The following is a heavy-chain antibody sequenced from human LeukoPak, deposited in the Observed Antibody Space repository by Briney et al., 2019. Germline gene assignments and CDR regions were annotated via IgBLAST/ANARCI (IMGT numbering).Heavy chain of an antibody. J-gene: IGHJ4*02. V-gene: IGHV3-64D*09. Sequence: SGWSLRLSCSASGFTFSSFAMHWVRQAPGKGLEYVAAISRNGGSTYYADSVKGRFTISRDNSKNTLYLQMSSLRAEDTAVYLCVKDLRSDFMGVLSRYLSYWGQGTLVTVSS. CDR2: ISRNGGST. CDR1: GFTFSSFA. CDR3: VKDLRSDFMGVLSRYLSY. D-gene: IGHD2/OR15-2a*01.